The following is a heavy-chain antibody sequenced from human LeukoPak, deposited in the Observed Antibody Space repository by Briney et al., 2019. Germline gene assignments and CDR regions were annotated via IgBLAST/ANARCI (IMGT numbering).Heavy chain of an antibody. CDR1: GFTFSSYA. V-gene: IGHV3-23*01. Sequence: GGSLRLSCAASGFTFSSYAMSWVRQAPGKGLEWVSSISGGGSSTYYADSVKGRFTISRDNSKNTLYLQMNRLRAEDTAVYYCAKGGYCSSTSCFVGGFVGWGQGTLVTVSS. D-gene: IGHD2-2*01. CDR2: ISGGGSST. CDR3: AKGGYCSSTSCFVGGFVG. J-gene: IGHJ4*02.